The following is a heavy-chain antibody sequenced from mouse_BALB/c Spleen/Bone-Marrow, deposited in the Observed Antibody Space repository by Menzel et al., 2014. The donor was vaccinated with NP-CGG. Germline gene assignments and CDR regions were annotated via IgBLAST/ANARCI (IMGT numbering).Heavy chain of an antibody. J-gene: IGHJ2*01. CDR1: GFSLTSYG. CDR3: ARDYYCSQYYFDY. CDR2: IWAGGST. V-gene: IGHV2-9*02. Sequence: QVQLQQSGPGLVPPSQSLSITCTVSGFSLTSYGVHWVRQPPGKGLEWLGVIWAGGSTNYNSALMSRLSISKDNSKSQVFLKMNSLQTDDTAMYYCARDYYCSQYYFDYWGQGTTLTVSS. D-gene: IGHD1-1*01.